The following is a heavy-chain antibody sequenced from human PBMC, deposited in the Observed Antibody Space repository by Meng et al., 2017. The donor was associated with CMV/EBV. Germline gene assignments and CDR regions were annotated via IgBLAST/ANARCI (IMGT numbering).Heavy chain of an antibody. V-gene: IGHV3-11*04. CDR1: GSTFSDYY. Sequence: GESLKISCAASGSTFSDYYMSWIRQAPGKGLEWVSYISSSGSTIYYADSVKGRFTISRDNAKNSLYLQMNSLRAEDTAVYYCARDRLADYDFWSGYSRPFWYFDLWGRGTLVTVSS. CDR3: ARDRLADYDFWSGYSRPFWYFDL. CDR2: ISSSGSTI. J-gene: IGHJ2*01. D-gene: IGHD3-3*01.